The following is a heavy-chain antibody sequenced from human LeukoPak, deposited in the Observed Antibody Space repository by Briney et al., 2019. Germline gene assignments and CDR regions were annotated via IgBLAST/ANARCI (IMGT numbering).Heavy chain of an antibody. CDR3: ARDPYSGTYGNTYYYYMDV. CDR1: GFTFSTYS. V-gene: IGHV3-21*01. Sequence: GGSLRLSCAASGFTFSTYSMNWVRQAPGKGLEWISSITTSSTYTFYADSVKGRFTISRDNARNSLYLQMNSLRVEDTAVYYCARDPYSGTYGNTYYYYMDVWGKGTTVTISS. J-gene: IGHJ6*03. CDR2: ITTSSTYT. D-gene: IGHD1-26*01.